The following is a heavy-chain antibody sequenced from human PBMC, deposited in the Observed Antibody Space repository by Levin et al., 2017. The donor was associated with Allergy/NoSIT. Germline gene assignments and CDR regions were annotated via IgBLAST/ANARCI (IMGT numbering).Heavy chain of an antibody. J-gene: IGHJ4*02. CDR2: IRNTAHGGTT. CDR1: GFTFGDYA. CDR3: ARGGPPNYDYNWGSYRDGYFDY. D-gene: IGHD3-16*02. Sequence: QAGGSLRLSCTGSGFTFGDYAMSWVRQAPGKGLEWVGFIRNTAHGGTTEYAASVKGRLTISRDDSKSIAYLQMNSLKTEDTAVYFCARGGPPNYDYNWGSYRDGYFDYWGQGTLVTVSS. V-gene: IGHV3-49*04.